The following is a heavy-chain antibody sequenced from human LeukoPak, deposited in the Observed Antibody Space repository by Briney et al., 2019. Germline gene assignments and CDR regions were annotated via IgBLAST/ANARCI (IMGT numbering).Heavy chain of an antibody. J-gene: IGHJ5*02. Sequence: SETLSLTCTVSGGSISSYYWSWIRQPAGKGLEWIGRIYTSGSTNYNPSLESRVTMSVDTSKNQFSLKLSSVTAADTAVYYCARDWEWELPNWFDPWGQGTLVTVSS. V-gene: IGHV4-4*07. CDR1: GGSISSYY. CDR3: ARDWEWELPNWFDP. CDR2: IYTSGST. D-gene: IGHD1-26*01.